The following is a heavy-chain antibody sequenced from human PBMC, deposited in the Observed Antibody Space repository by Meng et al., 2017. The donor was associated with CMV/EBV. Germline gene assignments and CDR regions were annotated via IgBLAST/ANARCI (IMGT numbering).Heavy chain of an antibody. Sequence: GESLKISCAASGFTFSSYAMSWVRQAPGKGLEWVSAISGSGGSTYYADSVKGRFTISRDNSKNTLYLQMNSLRAEDTAVYYCAKTEYSSSSGVGYWGQGTLVTVSS. V-gene: IGHV3-23*01. CDR3: AKTEYSSSSGVGY. J-gene: IGHJ4*02. CDR2: ISGSGGST. D-gene: IGHD6-6*01. CDR1: GFTFSSYA.